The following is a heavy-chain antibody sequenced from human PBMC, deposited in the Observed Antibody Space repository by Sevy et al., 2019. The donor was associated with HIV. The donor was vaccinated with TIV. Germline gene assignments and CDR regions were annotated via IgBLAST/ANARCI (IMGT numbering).Heavy chain of an antibody. CDR1: GFTFRNVW. V-gene: IGHV3-15*01. D-gene: IGHD3-22*01. J-gene: IGHJ4*02. Sequence: GGSLRLSCAASGFTFRNVWMNWVRQAPGKGLEWVGHIRSRKDGDTTDFGAPVKGRFSISRDDSRNMLFLQMSGLQTEDTAVYYCTTGDTSGYYWSSFNYWCQGSQVTVSS. CDR3: TTGDTSGYYWSSFNY. CDR2: IRSRKDGDTT.